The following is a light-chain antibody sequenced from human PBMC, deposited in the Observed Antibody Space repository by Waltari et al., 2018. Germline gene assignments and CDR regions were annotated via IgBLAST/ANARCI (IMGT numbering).Light chain of an antibody. J-gene: IGKJ4*01. CDR2: DTS. CDR1: QSVTNY. CDR3: QQRRNWPLT. Sequence: DIVLTQSPAILSLSPGERASLYCRASQSVTNYLAWYQQTPGQAPRLLISDTSNRATGIPARFSGSGFGTDFTLTISSLEPEDFAVYYCQQRRNWPLTFSGGTKVEIK. V-gene: IGKV3-11*01.